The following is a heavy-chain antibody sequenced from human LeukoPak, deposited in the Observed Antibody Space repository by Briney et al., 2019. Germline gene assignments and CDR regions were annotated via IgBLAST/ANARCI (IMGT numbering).Heavy chain of an antibody. CDR2: ISYDGSNK. CDR1: GFTFSSYA. CDR3: ARPTYSSGWSPFDY. D-gene: IGHD6-19*01. V-gene: IGHV3-30*04. J-gene: IGHJ4*02. Sequence: GGSLRLSCAASGFTFSSYAMHWVRQAPGKGLEWVALISYDGSNKYYADSVKGRFTISRDNSKNTLYLQMNSLRAGDTAVYYCARPTYSSGWSPFDYWGQGTLVTVSS.